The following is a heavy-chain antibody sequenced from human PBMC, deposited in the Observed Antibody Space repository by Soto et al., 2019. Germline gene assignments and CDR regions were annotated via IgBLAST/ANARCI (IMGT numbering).Heavy chain of an antibody. CDR2: IYTSGST. CDR1: AGSISSYY. D-gene: IGHD3-3*01. J-gene: IGHJ6*02. V-gene: IGHV4-4*07. Sequence: PSETLSLTCTVSAGSISSYYWSWNRQPAGKGLEWIGRIYTSGSTNYNPSLKSRVTMSVDTSKNQFSLKLSSVTAADTAVYYCARDRRYDFWSGYHPTYYYYYGMDVWGQGTTVTVSS. CDR3: ARDRRYDFWSGYHPTYYYYYGMDV.